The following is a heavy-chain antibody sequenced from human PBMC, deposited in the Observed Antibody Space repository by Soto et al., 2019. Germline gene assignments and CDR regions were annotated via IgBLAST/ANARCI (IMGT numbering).Heavy chain of an antibody. CDR1: GYTFTGYY. D-gene: IGHD4-17*01. CDR2: INPNSGGT. CDR3: AREPTVTAAGLNWYFDL. V-gene: IGHV1-2*04. J-gene: IGHJ2*01. Sequence: QVQLVQSGAEVKKPGASVKVSCKASGYTFTGYYMHWVRQAPGQGLEWMGWINPNSGGTNYAQKFQGWVTMTRDTPISTAYMELSRLRSDDTAVDYCAREPTVTAAGLNWYFDLWGRGTLVTVSS.